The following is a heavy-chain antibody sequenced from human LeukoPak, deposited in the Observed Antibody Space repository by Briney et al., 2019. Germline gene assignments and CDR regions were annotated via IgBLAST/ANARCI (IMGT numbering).Heavy chain of an antibody. J-gene: IGHJ5*02. Sequence: GGSLRLSCAASGFTFSSYAMSWVRQAPGKGLEWVSAISGSGGSTYYADSVKGRFTISRDNSKNTLYLQMNSLRAEDTAVYYCANSSMVRGVKTWFDPWGQGTLVTVSS. D-gene: IGHD3-10*01. CDR2: ISGSGGST. V-gene: IGHV3-23*01. CDR3: ANSSMVRGVKTWFDP. CDR1: GFTFSSYA.